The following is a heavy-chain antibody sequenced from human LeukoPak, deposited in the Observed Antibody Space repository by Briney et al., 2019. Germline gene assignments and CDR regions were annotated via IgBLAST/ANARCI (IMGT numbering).Heavy chain of an antibody. Sequence: PGGSLEISLGAAWITFSNLGIQLVRQAPGKGLEWVAVVWNDGTKKYYADSVKGRFTISRDKSKNTLYLQMNSLRAEDTAVYYCASPRLSGYYYYFDYWGQGTLVTVSS. CDR1: ITFSNLG. CDR3: ASPRLSGYYYYFDY. D-gene: IGHD3-22*01. V-gene: IGHV3-33*08. J-gene: IGHJ4*02. CDR2: VWNDGTKK.